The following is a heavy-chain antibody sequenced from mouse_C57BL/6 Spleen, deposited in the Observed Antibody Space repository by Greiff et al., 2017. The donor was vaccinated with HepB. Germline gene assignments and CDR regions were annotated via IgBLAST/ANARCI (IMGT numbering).Heavy chain of an antibody. J-gene: IGHJ3*01. CDR3: ARPYSNYFAWFAY. V-gene: IGHV2-2*01. D-gene: IGHD2-5*01. Sequence: QVQLQQSGPGLVQPSQSLSITCTVSGFSLTSYGVHWVRQSPGKGLEWLGVIWSGGSTDYNAAFISRLSISKDNSKSQVFFKMNSLQADDTAIYYCARPYSNYFAWFAYWGQGTLVTVSA. CDR1: GFSLTSYG. CDR2: IWSGGST.